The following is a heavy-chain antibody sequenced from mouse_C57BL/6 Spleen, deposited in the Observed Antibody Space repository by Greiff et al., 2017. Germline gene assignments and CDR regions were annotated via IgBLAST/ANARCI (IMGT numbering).Heavy chain of an antibody. CDR3: ARGTGGGDY. J-gene: IGHJ2*01. V-gene: IGHV1-50*01. Sequence: QVQLQQSGAELVKPGASVKLSCKASGYTFTSYWMQWVKQRPGQGLEWIGEIDPSDSYTNYNQKFKGKATLTVDTSSSTAYMQLSSLTSEDSAVYYCARGTGGGDYWGQGTTLTVSS. D-gene: IGHD4-1*01. CDR1: GYTFTSYW. CDR2: IDPSDSYT.